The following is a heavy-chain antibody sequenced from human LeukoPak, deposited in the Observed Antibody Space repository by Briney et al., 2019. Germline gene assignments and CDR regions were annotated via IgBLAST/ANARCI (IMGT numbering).Heavy chain of an antibody. D-gene: IGHD3-22*01. V-gene: IGHV1-2*02. J-gene: IGHJ4*02. CDR2: INPNSGGT. Sequence: VSVKVSCKASGYTFTGYYMHWVRQAPGQGLEWMGWINPNSGGTNYAQKFQGRVTMTRDTSISTAYMELSRLRSDDTAVYYCARDGRSGYYSHFDYWGQGTLVTVSS. CDR1: GYTFTGYY. CDR3: ARDGRSGYYSHFDY.